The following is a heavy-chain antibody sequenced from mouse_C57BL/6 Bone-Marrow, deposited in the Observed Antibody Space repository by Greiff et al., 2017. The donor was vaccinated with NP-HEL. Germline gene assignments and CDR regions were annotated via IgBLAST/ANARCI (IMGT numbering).Heavy chain of an antibody. D-gene: IGHD1-1*01. J-gene: IGHJ3*01. CDR2: IYPGSGST. Sequence: QVQLQQSGAELVKPGASVKMSCKASGYTFTSYWITWVKQRPGQGLEWIGDIYPGSGSTNYNEKFKSKATLTVDTSSSTAYMQLSSLTSEDSAVYYCARGFDYYGSSRGFAYWGQGTLVTVSA. V-gene: IGHV1-55*01. CDR1: GYTFTSYW. CDR3: ARGFDYYGSSRGFAY.